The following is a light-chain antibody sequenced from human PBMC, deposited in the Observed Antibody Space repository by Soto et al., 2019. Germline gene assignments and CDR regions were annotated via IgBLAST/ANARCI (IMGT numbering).Light chain of an antibody. J-gene: IGKJ1*01. CDR2: DVS. Sequence: DIQMTQSPSTLPASVGDRVTISCRASQTVERWLAWYQQKPGKAPKLLISDVSTLERGVPSRFSGSGSATEFTLNISGLQSDDCATYYCQQYKDHVWTFGQGTKV. CDR3: QQYKDHVWT. CDR1: QTVERW. V-gene: IGKV1-5*01.